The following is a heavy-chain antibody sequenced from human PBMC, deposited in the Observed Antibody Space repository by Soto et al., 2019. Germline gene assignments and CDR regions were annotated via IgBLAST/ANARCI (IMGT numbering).Heavy chain of an antibody. J-gene: IGHJ4*02. CDR3: ARDPADSSGIDY. CDR1: GFTLTNHD. CDR2: INKRGVT. Sequence: EVQLVESGGGLVQPGGSLKLSCATSGFTLTNHDMNWVRQVPGKALEWVSYINKRGVTHYADSVMGRFTISRDIAKNSVYMEMKSLRDDDTAVYYCARDPADSSGIDYWGRGTLVTVSP. D-gene: IGHD6-13*01. V-gene: IGHV3-48*02.